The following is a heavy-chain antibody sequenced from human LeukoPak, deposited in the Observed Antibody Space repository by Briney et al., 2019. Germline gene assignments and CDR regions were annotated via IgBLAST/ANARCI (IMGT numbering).Heavy chain of an antibody. CDR2: ISGSGGST. Sequence: TGGSLRLSCAASGFTFSSYAMSWVRQAPGKGLEWVSSISGSGGSTYYADSVKGRFTISRDNSKNTLYLQMNSLRAEDTAVYYCAKVPLDYMYAIYWFDPWGQGTLVTVSS. CDR3: AKVPLDYMYAIYWFDP. V-gene: IGHV3-23*01. D-gene: IGHD2-8*01. CDR1: GFTFSSYA. J-gene: IGHJ5*02.